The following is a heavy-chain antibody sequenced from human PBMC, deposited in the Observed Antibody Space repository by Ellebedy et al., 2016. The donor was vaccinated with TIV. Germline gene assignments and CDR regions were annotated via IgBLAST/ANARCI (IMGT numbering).Heavy chain of an antibody. CDR3: ARWVAVTATYCDY. D-gene: IGHD2-21*02. Sequence: MPSETLSLTCTVSGGSIRSSSWSWVRQPTGTILEWIGQIYFSGGTNYNPSLKSRVTIALDSSKNQLSLKLSYVTAADTAVYYWARWVAVTATYCDYWGQGTLVTVSS. J-gene: IGHJ4*02. V-gene: IGHV4-59*12. CDR2: IYFSGGT. CDR1: GGSIRSSS.